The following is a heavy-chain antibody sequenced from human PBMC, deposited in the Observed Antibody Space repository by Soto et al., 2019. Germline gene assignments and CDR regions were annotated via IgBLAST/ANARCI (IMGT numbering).Heavy chain of an antibody. V-gene: IGHV4-34*01. CDR1: GGSFSGYY. CDR2: INHSGST. D-gene: IGHD2-15*01. J-gene: IGHJ6*03. Sequence: PSETLSLTCAVYGGSFSGYYWSWIRQPPGKGLEWIGEINHSGSTNYNPSLKSRVTISVDTSKNQFSLKLSSVTAADTAVYYCARGSDQVVVAATRDFGYYYYYLAVWGKGTTVTVSS. CDR3: ARGSDQVVVAATRDFGYYYYYLAV.